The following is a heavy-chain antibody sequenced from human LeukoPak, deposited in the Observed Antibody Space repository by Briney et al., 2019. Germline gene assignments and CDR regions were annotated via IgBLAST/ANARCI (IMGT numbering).Heavy chain of an antibody. CDR3: ARASTTVPNLLDH. Sequence: GGSLTLSCTASGFTFSTYWMHWVRHAPGEGRVCVARIKGDGSSTIYADSVKGRFTISRDNSKNTLYLQTSSLRAEDTAVYYCARASTTVPNLLDHWGRGTLVTVSS. D-gene: IGHD4-17*01. V-gene: IGHV3-74*01. CDR2: IKGDGSST. CDR1: GFTFSTYW. J-gene: IGHJ4*02.